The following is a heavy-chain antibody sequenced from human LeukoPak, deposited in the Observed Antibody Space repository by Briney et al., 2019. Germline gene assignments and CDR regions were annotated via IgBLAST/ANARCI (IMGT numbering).Heavy chain of an antibody. J-gene: IGHJ4*02. D-gene: IGHD3-22*01. CDR3: AGNTYYYDSSGYYYRDY. CDR2: IYTSGST. CDR1: GVSISSYY. Sequence: SETLSLTCTVSGVSISSYYWSWIRQPAGKGLEWIGRIYTSGSTNYNPSLKSRVTMSVDTSKNQFSLKLSSVTAADTAVYYCAGNTYYYDSSGYYYRDYWGQGTLVTVSS. V-gene: IGHV4-4*07.